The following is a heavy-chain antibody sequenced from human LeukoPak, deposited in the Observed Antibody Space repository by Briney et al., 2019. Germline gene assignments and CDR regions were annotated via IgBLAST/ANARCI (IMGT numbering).Heavy chain of an antibody. D-gene: IGHD6-13*01. J-gene: IGHJ4*02. CDR3: ATHGGTSSSWYSFDY. CDR1: GYTFTTYY. CDR2: VNPNTGGT. V-gene: IGHV1-2*02. Sequence: ASVKVSCKASGYTFTTYYIHWVRQAPGQGLEWLGGVNPNTGGTIYAPKFQGRVTMTRDTSITTAYMELSSLRSYDTAVYYCATHGGTSSSWYSFDYWGQGTLVTVSS.